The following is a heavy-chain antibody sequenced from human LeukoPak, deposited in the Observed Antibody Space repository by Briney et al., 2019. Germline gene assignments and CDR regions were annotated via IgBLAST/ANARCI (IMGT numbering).Heavy chain of an antibody. CDR2: INPSGGST. V-gene: IGHV1-46*01. CDR1: GYTFTSYG. Sequence: ASVKVSCKASGYTFTSYGINWVRQAPGQGLEWMGIINPSGGSTSYAQKFQGRVTMTRDMSTRTVYMELSSLRSEDTAVYYCARTKAYGDGPVDYWGQGTLVTVSS. D-gene: IGHD4-17*01. J-gene: IGHJ4*02. CDR3: ARTKAYGDGPVDY.